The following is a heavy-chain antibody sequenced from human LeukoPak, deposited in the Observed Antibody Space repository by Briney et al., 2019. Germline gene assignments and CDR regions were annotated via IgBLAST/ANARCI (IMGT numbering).Heavy chain of an antibody. CDR3: ARDGWGPIMRPPRD. V-gene: IGHV4-38-2*02. CDR1: GYSISSDFY. Sequence: PSETLSLTCVVSGYSISSDFYWGWVRQSPGKGLEWIGTMYHSGITHYNPSLKSRVTISLDTSRSQFSLKVTSVTAADTAVYYCARDGWGPIMRPPRDWGQGTLVTVSS. CDR2: MYHSGIT. D-gene: IGHD6-19*01. J-gene: IGHJ4*02.